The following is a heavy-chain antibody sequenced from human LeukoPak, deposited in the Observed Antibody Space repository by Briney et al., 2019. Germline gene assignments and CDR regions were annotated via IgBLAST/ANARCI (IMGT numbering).Heavy chain of an antibody. V-gene: IGHV3-30*03. CDR1: GFTFSSYG. D-gene: IGHD3-10*01. CDR2: ISYDASNK. Sequence: GGSLRLSCAASGFTFSSYGMHWVRQAPGKGLEWVALISYDASNKYYADSVKGRFTISRDNSKNTLYLQMNSLRAEDTAVYYCARDYGSGSYYIDNWGQGTLVTVSS. CDR3: ARDYGSGSYYIDN. J-gene: IGHJ4*02.